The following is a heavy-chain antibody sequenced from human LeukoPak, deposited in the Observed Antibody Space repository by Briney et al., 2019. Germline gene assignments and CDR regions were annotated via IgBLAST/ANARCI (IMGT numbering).Heavy chain of an antibody. D-gene: IGHD3-16*02. Sequence: GGSLRLSCAASGFTFSSYGMHWVRQAPGKGLEWVAVIWYDGSNKYYADSVKGRFTISRDNSKNTVYVQMNSLRAEDTAVYYCAKDPYHDYVWGSYRYTPYFDFWGQGTLVTVSS. CDR2: IWYDGSNK. CDR3: AKDPYHDYVWGSYRYTPYFDF. J-gene: IGHJ4*02. CDR1: GFTFSSYG. V-gene: IGHV3-30*02.